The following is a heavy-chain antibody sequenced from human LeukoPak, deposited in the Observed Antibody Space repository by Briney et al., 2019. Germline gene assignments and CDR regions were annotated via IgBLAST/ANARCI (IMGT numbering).Heavy chain of an antibody. D-gene: IGHD3-22*01. CDR2: IIPIFGTA. J-gene: IGHJ4*02. CDR1: GGTFSSYA. CDR3: ASDNYYDSSGYYGGFDY. V-gene: IGHV1-69*05. Sequence: ASVKVSCKASGGTFSSYAISWVRQAPGQGLEWMGGIIPIFGTANYAQKFQGRVTITTDESTSTAYMELGSLRSEDTAVYYCASDNYYDSSGYYGGFDYWGQGTLVTVSS.